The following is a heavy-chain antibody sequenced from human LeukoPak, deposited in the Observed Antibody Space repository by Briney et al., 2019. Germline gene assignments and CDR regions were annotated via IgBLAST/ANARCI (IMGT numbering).Heavy chain of an antibody. CDR3: ARSTTVTSFWEY. D-gene: IGHD4-17*01. Sequence: PPGRSLRLSCAASGFTFSSYAMRWVRQAPGKGLEWVAVVSYDGSDKYYADSVKGRFTISRDSSKNTLYLQMSSLRAEDTAVYYCARSTTVTSFWEYWGQGTLVTVSS. CDR1: GFTFSSYA. V-gene: IGHV3-30*04. CDR2: VSYDGSDK. J-gene: IGHJ4*02.